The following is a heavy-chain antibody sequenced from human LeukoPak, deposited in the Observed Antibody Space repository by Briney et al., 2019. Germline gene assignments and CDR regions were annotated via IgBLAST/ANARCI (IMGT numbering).Heavy chain of an antibody. CDR1: GFTFSSYS. CDR2: ISSSSSYI. J-gene: IGHJ4*02. Sequence: GGSLRLSCAASGFTFSSYSMNWVRQAPGKGLEWVSSISSSSSYIYYADSVKGRFTISRDNAKNSLYLQMNSLRAEDTAVYYCAREGDYCSGGSCYENWGQGTLVTVSS. V-gene: IGHV3-21*01. CDR3: AREGDYCSGGSCYEN. D-gene: IGHD2-15*01.